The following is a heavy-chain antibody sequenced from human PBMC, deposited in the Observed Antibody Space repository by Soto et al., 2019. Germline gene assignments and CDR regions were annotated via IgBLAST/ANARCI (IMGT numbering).Heavy chain of an antibody. J-gene: IGHJ4*02. CDR1: GGSISSYY. Sequence: SETLSLTCTVSGGSISSYYWSWIRQPPGKGLEWIGYISYSGSTNYNPSLKSRVTISADTSKNQFSLKLSSVTAADTAVYYCARTGYSYGPDYWGQGTLVTVSS. CDR2: ISYSGST. D-gene: IGHD5-18*01. V-gene: IGHV4-59*01. CDR3: ARTGYSYGPDY.